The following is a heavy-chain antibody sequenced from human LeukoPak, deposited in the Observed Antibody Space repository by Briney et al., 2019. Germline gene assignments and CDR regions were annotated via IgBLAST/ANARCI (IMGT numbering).Heavy chain of an antibody. CDR2: INSNSGGT. J-gene: IGHJ4*02. CDR3: ARSDHSDSGGYYPNY. V-gene: IGHV1-2*02. D-gene: IGHD3-22*01. CDR1: GYTFSGYY. Sequence: GASVKVSCKASGYTFSGYYMNWVRQAPGQGLEWTGWINSNSGGTAYAQKFQGRVAMTRDTSINTAYMELTGLRSDDTGVYYCARSDHSDSGGYYPNYWGQGTLVTVSS.